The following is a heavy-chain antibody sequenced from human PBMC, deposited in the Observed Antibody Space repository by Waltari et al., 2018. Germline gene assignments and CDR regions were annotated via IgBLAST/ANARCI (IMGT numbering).Heavy chain of an antibody. CDR3: ARGQVVPAAMSGNYYYYYMDV. CDR2: INHSGST. D-gene: IGHD2-2*01. J-gene: IGHJ6*03. CDR1: GGSFSGYY. Sequence: QVQLQQWGAGLLKPSETLSLTCAVYGGSFSGYYWSWIRQPPGKGLAWIGEINHSGSTNYNPSLKSRVTISVDTSKNQFSLKLSSVTAADTAVYYCARGQVVPAAMSGNYYYYYMDVWGKGTTVTVSS. V-gene: IGHV4-34*01.